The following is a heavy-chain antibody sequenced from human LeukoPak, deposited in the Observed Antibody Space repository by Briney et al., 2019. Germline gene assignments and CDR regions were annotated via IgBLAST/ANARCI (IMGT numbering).Heavy chain of an antibody. J-gene: IGHJ4*02. CDR3: AKDDYYDTSGYRD. V-gene: IGHV3-30*18. CDR1: GFTFSSYG. D-gene: IGHD3-22*01. Sequence: PGGSLRPSCAASGFTFSSYGMHWVRQAPGKGLERVAVISYDVGKKYYADSVKGRFTISRDNSKNTLYLQMNSLRAEDTAVYYCAKDDYYDTSGYRDWGQGTLVTVSS. CDR2: ISYDVGKK.